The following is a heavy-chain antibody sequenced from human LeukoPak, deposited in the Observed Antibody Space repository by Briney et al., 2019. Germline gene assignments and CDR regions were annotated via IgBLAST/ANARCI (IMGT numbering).Heavy chain of an antibody. Sequence: GGSLRLFCAASGFTFSDYYMTWIRQAPGKGLEWLSYINTGSTYTNYANSVKGRFTISRDNAKNSLYLQLNSLRAEDTAVYYCTREDNWYFDLWGRGTLVTVSS. CDR2: INTGSTYT. V-gene: IGHV3-11*05. CDR1: GFTFSDYY. CDR3: TREDNWYFDL. J-gene: IGHJ2*01.